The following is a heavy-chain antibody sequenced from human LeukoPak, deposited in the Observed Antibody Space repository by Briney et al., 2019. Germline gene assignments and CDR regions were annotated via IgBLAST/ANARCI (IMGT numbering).Heavy chain of an antibody. J-gene: IGHJ6*02. CDR2: IIPIFGTA. Sequence: GASVKVSCTASGGTFSSYAISWVRQAPGQGLEWMGGIIPIFGTANYAQKFQGRVTITADESTSTAYMELSSLRSEDTAVYYCAREAVIAVAGTNYYYGMDVWGQGTTVTVSS. V-gene: IGHV1-69*13. CDR1: GGTFSSYA. CDR3: AREAVIAVAGTNYYYGMDV. D-gene: IGHD6-19*01.